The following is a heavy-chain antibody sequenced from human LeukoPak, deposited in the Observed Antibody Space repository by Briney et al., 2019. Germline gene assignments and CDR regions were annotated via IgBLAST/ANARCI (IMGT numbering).Heavy chain of an antibody. D-gene: IGHD3-22*01. V-gene: IGHV3-11*01. J-gene: IGHJ4*02. CDR3: ARIYYDSSGFYFDY. Sequence: GGSLRLPCTASGFTFGDYAMSWIRQAPGKGLEWVSYISSSGSTIYYADSVKGRFTISRDNAKNSLYLQMNSLRAEDTAVYYCARIYYDSSGFYFDYWGQGTLVTVSS. CDR1: GFTFGDYA. CDR2: ISSSGSTI.